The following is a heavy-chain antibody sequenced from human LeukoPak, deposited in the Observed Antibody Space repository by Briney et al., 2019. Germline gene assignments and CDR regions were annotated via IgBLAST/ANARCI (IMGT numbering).Heavy chain of an antibody. CDR2: IYYSGST. Sequence: SETLSLTCTVSGGSISSYYWSWIRQPPGKGLEWIGYIYYSGSTNYNPSLKSRVTISVDTSKNQFSLKLSSVTAADTAVYYWARLRSYLTPTATWGQGTLVTVSS. V-gene: IGHV4-59*08. CDR3: ARLRSYLTPTAT. J-gene: IGHJ5*02. D-gene: IGHD1-26*01. CDR1: GGSISSYY.